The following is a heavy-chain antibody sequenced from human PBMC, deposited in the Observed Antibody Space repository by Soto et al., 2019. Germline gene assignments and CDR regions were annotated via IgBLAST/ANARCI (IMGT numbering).Heavy chain of an antibody. J-gene: IGHJ5*02. CDR2: IYTSGST. CDR1: GGSISSYY. CDR3: AKDSYYDILTAKYNSFDP. V-gene: IGHV4-4*07. Sequence: QVQLQESGPGLVKPSETLSLTCNVSGGSISSYYWSWIRQPAGKGLEWIGRIYTSGSTNYNPSLKSRVTMSVDTSKNQLSLKLSSVTAADTAVYYCAKDSYYDILTAKYNSFDPWGQGTLVTVSS. D-gene: IGHD3-9*01.